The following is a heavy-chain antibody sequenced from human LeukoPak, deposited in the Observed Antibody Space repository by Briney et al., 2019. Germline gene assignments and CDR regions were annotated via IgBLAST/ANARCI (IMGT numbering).Heavy chain of an antibody. CDR2: ISGSGGRT. CDR3: AKDEYYCSSGSYFDY. D-gene: IGHD3-10*01. CDR1: GFTFSSYV. J-gene: IGHJ4*02. Sequence: GALILSCAAAGFTFSSYVRSWVRPAPGRGLERVAAISGSGGRTSSADAVKGLLTPSRDTSKTTMYLKMNTLRPEETAVYYCAKDEYYCSSGSYFDYWGPGNLVTVSS. V-gene: IGHV3-23*01.